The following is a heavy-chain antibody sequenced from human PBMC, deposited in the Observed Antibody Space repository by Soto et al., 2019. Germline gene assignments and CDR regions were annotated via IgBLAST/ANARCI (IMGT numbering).Heavy chain of an antibody. CDR2: IGTTSSRK. CDR1: GFTFSRYS. D-gene: IGHD2-2*01. J-gene: IGHJ4*02. CDR3: ARDEAPDAMPVGD. Sequence: EVQLVESGGGLVQPGGSLRLSCAASGFTFSRYSMNWVRQAPGKGLEWLSYIGTTSSRKYYAYSVKGRFTISRDDAKNSLYLQMHSLRVEDAAVYYCARDEAPDAMPVGDWGQGTLVTVSS. V-gene: IGHV3-48*01.